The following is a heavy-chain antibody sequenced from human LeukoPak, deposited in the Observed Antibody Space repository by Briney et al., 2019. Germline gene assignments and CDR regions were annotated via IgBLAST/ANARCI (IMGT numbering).Heavy chain of an antibody. Sequence: SETLFLTCTVSGGSISNYYWSWIRQPPGKGLEWVGCIYYSGSTNDNPSLKSRVTISVDTSKNQFSLKLRSVTAADTAVYYCARISENSSAWYARSVGPYYFDYGGQGTRFTVSS. J-gene: IGHJ4*02. CDR3: ARISENSSAWYARSVGPYYFDY. CDR2: IYYSGST. CDR1: GGSISNYY. V-gene: IGHV4-59*08. D-gene: IGHD6-19*01.